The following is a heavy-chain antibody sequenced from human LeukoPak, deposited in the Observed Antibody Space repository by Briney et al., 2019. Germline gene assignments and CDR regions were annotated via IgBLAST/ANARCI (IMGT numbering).Heavy chain of an antibody. V-gene: IGHV4-39*01. D-gene: IGHD2-15*01. CDR3: ARRSEFDNTHYHYFGY. Sequence: SETLSLTCTVSGGSIDSRSYYWDWIRQAPGKGLEWIGTIYHSGSTEYNPSLKSRVAIFVDTSKNQFSLILHSVAAADTAVYYCARRSEFDNTHYHYFGYWGQGALVTVSS. CDR2: IYHSGST. CDR1: GGSIDSRSYY. J-gene: IGHJ4*02.